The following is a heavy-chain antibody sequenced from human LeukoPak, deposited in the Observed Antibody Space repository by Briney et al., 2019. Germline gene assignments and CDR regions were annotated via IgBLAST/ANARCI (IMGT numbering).Heavy chain of an antibody. Sequence: SGTLSLTCAVSGGSISSSNWWSWVRQPPGKGLEWIGEIYHSGSTNYNSSLKSRVTISVDKSKNQFSLKLSSVTAADTAVYYCASGGTVYCSGGSCYDYWGQGTLVTVSS. CDR3: ASGGTVYCSGGSCYDY. CDR1: GGSISSSNW. V-gene: IGHV4-4*02. D-gene: IGHD2-15*01. CDR2: IYHSGST. J-gene: IGHJ4*02.